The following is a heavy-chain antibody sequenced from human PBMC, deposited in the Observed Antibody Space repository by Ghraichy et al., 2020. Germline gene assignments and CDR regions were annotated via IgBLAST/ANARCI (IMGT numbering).Heavy chain of an antibody. CDR2: INAGNGNT. J-gene: IGHJ4*02. Sequence: ASVKVSCKASGYTFSSYAIHWVRQAPGQRLEWMGWINAGNGNTKYSQKFQGRVTITRDASASTAYMELSSLRSEDTAVYYCAREVISYFDYWGQGSLVTVSS. CDR3: AREVISYFDY. D-gene: IGHD2/OR15-2a*01. CDR1: GYTFSSYA. V-gene: IGHV1-3*01.